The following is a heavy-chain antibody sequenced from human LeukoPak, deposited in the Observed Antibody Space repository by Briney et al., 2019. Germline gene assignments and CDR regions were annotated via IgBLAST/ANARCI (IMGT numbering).Heavy chain of an antibody. CDR2: ISAYNGNT. CDR1: VYTFTSFG. CDR3: ARGGGSGSYYFGY. D-gene: IGHD3-10*01. Sequence: ASVNVSCKASVYTFTSFGITWVGQAPGQGREGMGWISAYNGNTDCAQNLQGRVTMTTDTSTSTAYTELRSFRSYDTAVYYCARGGGSGSYYFGYWGQGTLVTVSS. J-gene: IGHJ4*02. V-gene: IGHV1-18*01.